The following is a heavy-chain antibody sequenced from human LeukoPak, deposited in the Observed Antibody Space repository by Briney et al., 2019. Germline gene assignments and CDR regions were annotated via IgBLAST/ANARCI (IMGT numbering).Heavy chain of an antibody. J-gene: IGHJ5*02. CDR3: ARRAYGSGSYPFDP. CDR2: IYYSGST. Sequence: PSETLSLTCTVSGGSISSSSYSWGWIRQPPGKGLEWIGSIYYSGSTYYNPSLKSRVTISVDTSKNQFSLKLTSVTAADTAVYYCARRAYGSGSYPFDPWGQGTLVTVSS. V-gene: IGHV4-39*01. D-gene: IGHD3-10*01. CDR1: GGSISSSSYS.